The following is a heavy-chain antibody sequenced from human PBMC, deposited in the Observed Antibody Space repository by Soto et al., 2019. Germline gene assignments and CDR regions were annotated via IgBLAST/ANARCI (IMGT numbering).Heavy chain of an antibody. J-gene: IGHJ4*02. Sequence: SETLSLTCTVSGCSISSSSYYWGWIRQPPGKGLEWIGSIYYSGSTYYNPSLKSRVTISVDTSKNQFSLKLSSVTAADTAVYYCARIYDSSGYYWGGYFDYWGQGTLVTVSS. CDR3: ARIYDSSGYYWGGYFDY. D-gene: IGHD3-22*01. CDR2: IYYSGST. CDR1: GCSISSSSYY. V-gene: IGHV4-39*01.